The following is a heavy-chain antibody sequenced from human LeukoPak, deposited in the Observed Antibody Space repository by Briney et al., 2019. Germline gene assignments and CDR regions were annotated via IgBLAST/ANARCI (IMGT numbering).Heavy chain of an antibody. Sequence: GGSLRLSCAASGLTFSSYAMHWVRQAPGKGLEWVAVISYDGSNKYYADSVKGRFTIPRDNSKNTLYLQMNSLRAEDTAVYYCARDRAGQTDYWGQGTLVTVSS. J-gene: IGHJ4*02. V-gene: IGHV3-30-3*01. CDR3: ARDRAGQTDY. D-gene: IGHD1-14*01. CDR2: ISYDGSNK. CDR1: GLTFSSYA.